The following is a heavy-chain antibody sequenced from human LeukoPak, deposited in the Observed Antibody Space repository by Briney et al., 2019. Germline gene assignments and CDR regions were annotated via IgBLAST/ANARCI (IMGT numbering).Heavy chain of an antibody. CDR1: GYSLSSNDW. V-gene: IGHV4-28*01. CDR3: ARYDTAPTKHWLDP. Sequence: KPSDTLSLTCAVSGYSLSSNDWWGWIRQPPGRGLEWIGYIHYSGGTHYNPSLKSRVTMSVDTSKNQFSLKLSSVTAVDTAMYYCARYDTAPTKHWLDPWGQGTLVTVSS. J-gene: IGHJ5*02. CDR2: IHYSGGT. D-gene: IGHD5-12*01.